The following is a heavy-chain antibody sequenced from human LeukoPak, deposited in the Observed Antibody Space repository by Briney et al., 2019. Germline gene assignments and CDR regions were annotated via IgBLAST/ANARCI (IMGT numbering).Heavy chain of an antibody. CDR2: ISGSGGST. J-gene: IGHJ3*02. Sequence: GGSLRLSCSASGFTFSSHAMSWVRQVPGKGLEWVSGISGSGGSTYYADSVKGRFTISRDNSKNTLYLQMNSLRAEDTAVYYCARAPRPRDAFDIWGQGTMVTVSS. CDR1: GFTFSSHA. V-gene: IGHV3-23*01. CDR3: ARAPRPRDAFDI. D-gene: IGHD6-6*01.